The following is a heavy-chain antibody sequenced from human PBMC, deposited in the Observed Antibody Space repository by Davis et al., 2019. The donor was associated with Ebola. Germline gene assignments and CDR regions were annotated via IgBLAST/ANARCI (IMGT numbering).Heavy chain of an antibody. Sequence: PGGSLRLSCAGSGFTFSSYNMNWVRQAPGKGLEWVSSISSSGASTYYAASVRGRFTVSRDNAKNSLYLQMSTLRIDDTAMYYCTTGIRRSENYGWFDSWGQGTLVTVSS. CDR1: GFTFSSYN. V-gene: IGHV3-21*01. D-gene: IGHD4-17*01. CDR2: ISSSGAST. J-gene: IGHJ5*01. CDR3: TTGIRRSENYGWFDS.